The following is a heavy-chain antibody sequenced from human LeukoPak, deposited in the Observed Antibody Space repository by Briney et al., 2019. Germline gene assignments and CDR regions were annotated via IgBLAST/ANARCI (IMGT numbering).Heavy chain of an antibody. CDR2: ISSSSSYI. Sequence: PGGSLRLSCAASGFTFSSYSMNWVRQAPGKGLEWVSSISSSSSYIYYADSVKGRFTISSDNAKNSLYLQMNSLRAEDTAVYYCARDTRTGYSSSWYGGGFDYWGQGTLVTVSS. D-gene: IGHD6-13*01. CDR1: GFTFSSYS. CDR3: ARDTRTGYSSSWYGGGFDY. J-gene: IGHJ4*02. V-gene: IGHV3-21*01.